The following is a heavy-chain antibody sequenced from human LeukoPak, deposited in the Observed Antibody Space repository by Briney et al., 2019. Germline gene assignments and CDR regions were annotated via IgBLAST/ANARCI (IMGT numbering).Heavy chain of an antibody. Sequence: GGSLRLSSAASGFTFSSYAMHWVRQAPGKGLEWVAVISYDGSNKYYADSVKGRFTISRDNSKDTLYLQMNSLRAEDTAVYYCARARYCSGGSCYSGYYYYGMDVWGQGTTVTVSS. J-gene: IGHJ6*02. CDR2: ISYDGSNK. CDR3: ARARYCSGGSCYSGYYYYGMDV. D-gene: IGHD2-15*01. V-gene: IGHV3-30-3*01. CDR1: GFTFSSYA.